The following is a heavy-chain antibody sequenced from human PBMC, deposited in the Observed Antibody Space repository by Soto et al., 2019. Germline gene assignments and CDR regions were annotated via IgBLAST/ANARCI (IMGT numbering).Heavy chain of an antibody. J-gene: IGHJ4*02. CDR2: IYYSVST. CDR1: GGSISSYY. CDR3: ARAYDSSGCDY. D-gene: IGHD3-22*01. V-gene: IGHV4-59*01. Sequence: KPSETLSLTCTVSGGSISSYYWSWIRQPPGKGLEWIGYIYYSVSTNYNPSLKSRVTISVDTSKNQFSLKLSSVTAADTAVYYCARAYDSSGCDYWGQGTLVTVSS.